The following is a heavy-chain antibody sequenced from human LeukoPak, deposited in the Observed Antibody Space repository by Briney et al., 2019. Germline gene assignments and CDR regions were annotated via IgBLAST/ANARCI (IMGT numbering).Heavy chain of an antibody. J-gene: IGHJ3*02. D-gene: IGHD5-12*01. Sequence: PGGSLRLSCAASGFTFSNAWMGWVRQAPGKGLEWVGRIKSKTDGGTTDYAAPVKGRFSISRDDSKNTLYLQMNSLETEDTAMYYCTTCGYDRCGAFDIWGQGTVVTVSS. CDR3: TTCGYDRCGAFDI. CDR2: IKSKTDGGTT. CDR1: GFTFSNAW. V-gene: IGHV3-15*01.